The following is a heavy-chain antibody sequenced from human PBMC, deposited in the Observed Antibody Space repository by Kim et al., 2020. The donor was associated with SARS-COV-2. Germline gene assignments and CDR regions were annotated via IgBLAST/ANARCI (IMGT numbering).Heavy chain of an antibody. CDR1: GLIFTNYW. Sequence: GGSLRLSCAASGLIFTNYWMSWVRQAPGKGLEWVAKIKQDGSEKYYLDSVKGRFTISRDNAKNSLYLQMNSLRAEDTAVYYCVRGGFYYGVWGQGTLVTVSS. J-gene: IGHJ4*02. D-gene: IGHD3-10*01. CDR2: IKQDGSEK. CDR3: VRGGFYYGV. V-gene: IGHV3-7*03.